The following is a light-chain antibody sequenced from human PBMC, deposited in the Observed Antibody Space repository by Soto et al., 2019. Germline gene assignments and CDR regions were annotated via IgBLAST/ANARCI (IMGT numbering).Light chain of an antibody. CDR1: GSNIGSNS. CDR2: SNN. Sequence: QPMLTQPPSASGTPGQRVTISCSGSGSNIGSNSVNWYQQLPGTAPKLLIYSNNQRLSGVPDRFSGSRSGTSASLAISGLQSEDEADYYCAAWDDSLNGVVFGGGTKLTVL. J-gene: IGLJ2*01. CDR3: AAWDDSLNGVV. V-gene: IGLV1-44*01.